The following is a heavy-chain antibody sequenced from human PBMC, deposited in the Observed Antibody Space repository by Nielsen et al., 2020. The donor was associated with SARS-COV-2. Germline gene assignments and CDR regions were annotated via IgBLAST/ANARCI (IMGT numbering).Heavy chain of an antibody. Sequence: ASVKVSCKASGYTFTGYYIHWVRQAPGQGLEWMGRINPNSGDTNYAQNFQGRVTLTRDTSITTAYMELTRLRSDDTAVYYCARDSSGTYRRVDYWGQGTLVTVSS. CDR3: ARDSSGTYRRVDY. V-gene: IGHV1-2*06. CDR1: GYTFTGYY. D-gene: IGHD3-22*01. J-gene: IGHJ4*02. CDR2: INPNSGDT.